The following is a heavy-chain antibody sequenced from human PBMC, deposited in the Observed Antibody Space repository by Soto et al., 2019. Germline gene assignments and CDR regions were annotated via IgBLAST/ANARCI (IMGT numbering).Heavy chain of an antibody. CDR3: ARVRFEPRRFHP. CDR1: GGPVISGGHY. J-gene: IGHJ5*02. V-gene: IGHV4-31*03. Sequence: ALSLTCNVPGGPVISGGHYWTGFRQHPGKGLEWIAYIHYSGSTSYNPSLKSRVDISVDTSKNQFSLNLSSVTAADTAVYYCARVRFEPRRFHPWGQGAPVPVSP. D-gene: IGHD3-3*01. CDR2: IHYSGST.